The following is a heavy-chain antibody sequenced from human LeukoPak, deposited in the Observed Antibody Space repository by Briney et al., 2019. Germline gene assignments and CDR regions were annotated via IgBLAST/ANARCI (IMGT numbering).Heavy chain of an antibody. CDR2: IYYSGNT. CDR3: AREPYDCSGGSCYP. D-gene: IGHD2-15*01. J-gene: IGHJ5*02. CDR1: GGSISSYY. V-gene: IGHV4-59*12. Sequence: SETLSLTCTVSGGSISSYYWSWIRQPPGKGLEWIGYIYYSGNTNYNPSLKSRVTISVDTSKNQFSLKLSSVTAADTAVYYCAREPYDCSGGSCYPWSQGTLVTVSS.